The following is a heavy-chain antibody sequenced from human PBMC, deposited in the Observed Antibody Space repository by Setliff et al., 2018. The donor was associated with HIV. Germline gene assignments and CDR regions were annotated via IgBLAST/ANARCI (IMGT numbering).Heavy chain of an antibody. D-gene: IGHD3-16*01. V-gene: IGHV3-7*01. CDR3: AAETLPGQSAFDI. CDR2: IKQDGSEK. J-gene: IGHJ3*02. Sequence: GSLRLSCAASGFTFSSYWMSWVRQAPGKGLEWVANIKQDGSEKYYVDSVKGRFTISRDNAKNSLYLQMNSLRAEDTAVYYCAAETLPGQSAFDIWGQGTMVTVSS. CDR1: GFTFSSYW.